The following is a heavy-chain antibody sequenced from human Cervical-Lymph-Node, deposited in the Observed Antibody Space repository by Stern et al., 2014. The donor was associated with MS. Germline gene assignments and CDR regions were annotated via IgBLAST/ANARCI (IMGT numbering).Heavy chain of an antibody. CDR2: INPRGDTT. CDR3: ARLRGYNVLTGYLDY. D-gene: IGHD3-9*01. Sequence: VQLVQSGAEVKKPGASVKISCKASGYTFTNYYIHWVRQAPGQGLEWMGIINPRGDTTSYAKKFEGKVTMTRGTSTSTVNMELSSLTSGDTAVYYCARLRGYNVLTGYLDYWGQGTLVTVSS. V-gene: IGHV1-46*01. J-gene: IGHJ4*02. CDR1: GYTFTNYY.